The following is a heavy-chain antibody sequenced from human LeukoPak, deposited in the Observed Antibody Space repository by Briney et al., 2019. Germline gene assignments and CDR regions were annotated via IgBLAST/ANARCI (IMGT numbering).Heavy chain of an antibody. D-gene: IGHD5-24*01. CDR2: IDWNGFNK. Sequence: GGSLRLSCVASGFTFDDFTMHWVRLAPGKGPEWVSGIDWNGFNKDYADSVKGRFTISRDNAKNFLYLQMNSLSSEDMALYFCAKDENRWLAPHAFDIWGQGTMVTVSS. CDR1: GFTFDDFT. J-gene: IGHJ3*02. V-gene: IGHV3-9*03. CDR3: AKDENRWLAPHAFDI.